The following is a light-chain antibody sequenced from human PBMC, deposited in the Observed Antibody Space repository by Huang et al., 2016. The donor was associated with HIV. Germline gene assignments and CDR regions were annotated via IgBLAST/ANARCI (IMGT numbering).Light chain of an antibody. CDR3: QLRSTWPGDT. V-gene: IGKV3-11*01. CDR1: QTVSSY. J-gene: IGKJ4*01. Sequence: EIVLTQSPATLSLSPGARATLSCRASQTVSSYLAWYQQKPGQAPRLLIYDASNRATGIPARFSGSWSGTDFTLTISSLEPEDFAVYYCQLRSTWPGDTFGGGTKVEIK. CDR2: DAS.